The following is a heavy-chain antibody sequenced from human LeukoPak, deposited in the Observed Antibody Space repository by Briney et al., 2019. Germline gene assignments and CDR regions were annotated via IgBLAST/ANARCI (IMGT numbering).Heavy chain of an antibody. D-gene: IGHD3-3*01. CDR2: INHSGST. Sequence: SETLSLTCAVYGGSFSGYYWSWIRQPPGKGLEWIGEINHSGSTNYNPSLKSRVTISVDTSKKQFSLKLSSVTAADTAVYYCARGDYDFWSGYFDYWGQGTLVTVSS. CDR3: ARGDYDFWSGYFDY. J-gene: IGHJ4*02. CDR1: GGSFSGYY. V-gene: IGHV4-34*01.